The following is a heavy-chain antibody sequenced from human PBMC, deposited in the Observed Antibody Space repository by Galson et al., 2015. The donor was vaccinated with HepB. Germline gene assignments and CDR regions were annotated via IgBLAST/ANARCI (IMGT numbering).Heavy chain of an antibody. J-gene: IGHJ4*02. CDR2: INTNTGNP. CDR3: ARDGVTHYDPDFDY. Sequence: SVKVSCKASGYTFTSYAMNWVRQAPGQGLEWMGWINTNTGNPTYAQGFTGRFVFSLDTSVSTAYLQISSLKAEDTAVYYCARDGVTHYDPDFDYWGQGTLDTVSS. V-gene: IGHV7-4-1*02. D-gene: IGHD2-21*02. CDR1: GYTFTSYA.